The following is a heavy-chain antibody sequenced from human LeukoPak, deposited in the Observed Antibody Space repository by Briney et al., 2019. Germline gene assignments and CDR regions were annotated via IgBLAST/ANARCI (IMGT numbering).Heavy chain of an antibody. CDR1: GGSFSGYY. CDR2: INHSGST. Sequence: SETLSLTCAVYGGSFSGYYWSWIRQPPGKGLEWIGEINHSGSTNYNPSLKSRVTISVDTSKNQFSLKLSSVTAADTAVYSFARGHFFHPWGQGTLVTVSP. J-gene: IGHJ5*01. V-gene: IGHV4-34*01. D-gene: IGHD3-3*02. CDR3: ARGHFFHP.